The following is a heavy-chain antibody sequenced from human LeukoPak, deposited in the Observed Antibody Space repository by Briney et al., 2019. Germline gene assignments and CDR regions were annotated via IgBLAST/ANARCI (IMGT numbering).Heavy chain of an antibody. V-gene: IGHV3-7*01. D-gene: IGHD3-10*01. Sequence: GGSLRLSCAASGFTFSSYWLTWVRQPPGKGLQWVANIKEDGTEKYYVDSVKGRFTISRDNAKNSVYLQMNSLRVEDTAVYYCARRPFGADYWGQGILVTVSS. J-gene: IGHJ4*02. CDR1: GFTFSSYW. CDR3: ARRPFGADY. CDR2: IKEDGTEK.